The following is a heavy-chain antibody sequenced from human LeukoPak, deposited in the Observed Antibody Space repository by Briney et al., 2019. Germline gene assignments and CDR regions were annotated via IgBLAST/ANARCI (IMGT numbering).Heavy chain of an antibody. CDR1: GYSIINSYY. V-gene: IGHV4-38-2*02. CDR3: ARAVDSSGFSSFQY. CDR2: IYHTGAT. D-gene: IGHD3-22*01. J-gene: IGHJ1*01. Sequence: SETLSLTCTVSGYSIINSYYWGWIRQPPGKGLEWIGSIYHTGATYYNPSLKSRVTISVDTSKNQSSLKLNSVTAADTAVYYCARAVDSSGFSSFQYWGQGTLVTVSS.